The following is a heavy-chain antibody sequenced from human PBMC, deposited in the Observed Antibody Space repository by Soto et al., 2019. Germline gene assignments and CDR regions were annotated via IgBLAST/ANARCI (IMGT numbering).Heavy chain of an antibody. Sequence: SETLSLTCAVDGGSFSGYYLSWIRQPPGKGLEWIGEINHSGSTNYNPSLKSRVTISVDTSKNQFSLKLSSVTAADTAVYYCANEGRSYYGDYHYGMDVGGQGPTVPVSS. CDR3: ANEGRSYYGDYHYGMDV. CDR1: GGSFSGYY. V-gene: IGHV4-34*01. D-gene: IGHD1-26*01. J-gene: IGHJ6*02. CDR2: INHSGST.